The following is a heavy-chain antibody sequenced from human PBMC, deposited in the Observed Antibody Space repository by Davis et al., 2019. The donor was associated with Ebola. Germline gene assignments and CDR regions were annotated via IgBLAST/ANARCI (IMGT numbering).Heavy chain of an antibody. V-gene: IGHV3-48*02. Sequence: GGSLRLSCAASGFTFSSYSMNWVRQAPGKGLEWVSYISSSSSTIYYADSVKGRFTISRDNAKNSLYLQMNSLRDEDTAVYYCASFLVQGVIPPYNWFDPWGQGTLVTVSS. CDR2: ISSSSSTI. J-gene: IGHJ5*02. CDR3: ASFLVQGVIPPYNWFDP. D-gene: IGHD3-10*01. CDR1: GFTFSSYS.